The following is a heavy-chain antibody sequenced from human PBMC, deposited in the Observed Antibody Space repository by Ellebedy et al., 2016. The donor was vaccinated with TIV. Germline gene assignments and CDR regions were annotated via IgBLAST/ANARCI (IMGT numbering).Heavy chain of an antibody. CDR3: ARLARVATNDAFDI. D-gene: IGHD5-12*01. Sequence: ASVKVSCXASGYTFTNYGITWVRQAPGQGLEWMGWISAYNGNTNYAQKLQGRVTMTTDTSTSTASMELRSLRSDDTAVYYCARLARVATNDAFDIWGQGTMVTVSS. J-gene: IGHJ3*02. V-gene: IGHV1-18*01. CDR2: ISAYNGNT. CDR1: GYTFTNYG.